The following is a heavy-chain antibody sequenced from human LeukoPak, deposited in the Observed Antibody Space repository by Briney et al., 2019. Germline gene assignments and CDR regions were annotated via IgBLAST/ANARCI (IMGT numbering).Heavy chain of an antibody. CDR3: ARVYDYDSSVSDAFDI. J-gene: IGHJ3*02. CDR1: GGSISGYF. Sequence: PSETLSLTCTVSGGSISGYFWSWIRQPPGKGLEWIGSIYYSGGTNYNRSLKSRVTISVDTSKNHFSLKLSSVTAADTAVYYCARVYDYDSSVSDAFDIWGRGTRVTVSS. D-gene: IGHD3-22*01. CDR2: IYYSGGT. V-gene: IGHV4-59*01.